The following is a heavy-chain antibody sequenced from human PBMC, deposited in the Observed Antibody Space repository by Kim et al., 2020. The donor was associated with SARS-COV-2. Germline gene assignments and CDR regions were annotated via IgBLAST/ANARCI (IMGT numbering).Heavy chain of an antibody. CDR1: GFTFSSYG. Sequence: GGSLRLSCAASGFTFSSYGMHWVRQAPGKGLEWVAVISYDGSNKYYADSVKGRFTISRDNSKNTLYLQMNSLRAEDTAVYYCAKDLSMVGPPSNWYYYYGMDVWGQGTTVTVSS. CDR3: AKDLSMVGPPSNWYYYYGMDV. J-gene: IGHJ6*02. CDR2: ISYDGSNK. D-gene: IGHD2-15*01. V-gene: IGHV3-30*18.